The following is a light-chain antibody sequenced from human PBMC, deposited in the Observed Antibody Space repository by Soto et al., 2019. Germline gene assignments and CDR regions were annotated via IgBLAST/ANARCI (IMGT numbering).Light chain of an antibody. CDR3: QSYDSGVSGSV. Sequence: QSVLTQPPSVSGAPGQRVNISCIGTSSNIGAGYDVNWYQHLPGAAPKLLIYTNGNRPSGVPDRFSGSKSGTSASLAITGLQAEDEADYYCQSYDSGVSGSVFGGGTKVTVL. CDR1: SSNIGAGYD. V-gene: IGLV1-40*01. J-gene: IGLJ3*02. CDR2: TNG.